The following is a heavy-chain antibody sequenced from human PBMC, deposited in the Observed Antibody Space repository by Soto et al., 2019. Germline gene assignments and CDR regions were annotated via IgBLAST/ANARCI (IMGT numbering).Heavy chain of an antibody. V-gene: IGHV4-39*01. CDR1: GGSIRDDRYY. J-gene: IGHJ5*02. CDR2: LYYSGTS. CDR3: ARLHCDSPNCVPLDP. Sequence: QLQLQESGPGLVKPSETLSLTCTVSGGSIRDDRYYWGWIRQPPGKGLEWIGSLYYSGTSSYNPSLKSRVTMSVDTSKKQLSLRLSSVTAADTAVYYCARLHCDSPNCVPLDPWGQGTLVIVSS. D-gene: IGHD2-2*01.